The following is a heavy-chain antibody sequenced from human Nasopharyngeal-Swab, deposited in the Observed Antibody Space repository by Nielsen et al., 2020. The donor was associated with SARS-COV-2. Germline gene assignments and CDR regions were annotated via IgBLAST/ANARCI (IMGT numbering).Heavy chain of an antibody. CDR3: ARERTDCSGGSCYSYGMDV. CDR1: GFTFSSYW. J-gene: IGHJ6*02. V-gene: IGHV3-7*01. D-gene: IGHD2-15*01. CDR2: INQDGNEK. Sequence: GGSLRLSCAASGFTFSSYWMSWVRQAPGKGLEWVANINQDGNEKYYVDSVKGRFTISRENAKNSLYLQMNSLRAGDTAVYYCARERTDCSGGSCYSYGMDVWGQGTTVTVSS.